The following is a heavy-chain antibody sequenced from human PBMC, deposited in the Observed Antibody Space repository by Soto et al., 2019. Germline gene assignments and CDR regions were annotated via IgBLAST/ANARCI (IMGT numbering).Heavy chain of an antibody. D-gene: IGHD3-10*01. V-gene: IGHV3-53*02. CDR3: ARAGPGFGDAFDI. CDR1: GFAVSSNY. CDR2: LYTGGST. J-gene: IGHJ3*02. Sequence: EVQLVETGGGLVQPGGSLRLSCAASGFAVSSNYMNWVRQAPGKGLEWVSVLYTGGSTHYAGSVKGRFTISRDSSQNTLYLQMNSLRGEDTAVYYCARAGPGFGDAFDIWGQGTMVTVSA.